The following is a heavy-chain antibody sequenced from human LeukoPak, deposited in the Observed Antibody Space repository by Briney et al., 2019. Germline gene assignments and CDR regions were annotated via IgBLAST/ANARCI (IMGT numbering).Heavy chain of an antibody. V-gene: IGHV1-24*01. CDR1: GYTLTELS. CDR2: FDPEDGET. J-gene: IGHJ3*02. D-gene: IGHD5-18*01. Sequence: ASVKVSCKVSGYTLTELSMHWMRQAPGKGLEWMGGFDPEDGETIYAQKFQGRVTMTEDTSTDTAYMELSSLRSEDTAVHYCATDRGYSYGLGDAFDIWGQGTMVTVSS. CDR3: ATDRGYSYGLGDAFDI.